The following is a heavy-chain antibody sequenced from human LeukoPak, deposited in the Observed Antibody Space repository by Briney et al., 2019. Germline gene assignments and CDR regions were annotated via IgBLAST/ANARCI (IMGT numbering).Heavy chain of an antibody. V-gene: IGHV3-23*01. CDR1: GFTFSSYG. D-gene: IGHD3-10*01. J-gene: IGHJ3*02. CDR2: ISGSGGST. CDR3: AKDHKKALRGWFGESLINAFDI. Sequence: QSGGSLRLSCAASGFTFSSYGMHWVRQAPGKGLEWVSAISGSGGSTYYADSVKGRFTISRDNSKDTLYLQMNSLRAEDTAVYYCAKDHKKALRGWFGESLINAFDIWGQGTMVTVSS.